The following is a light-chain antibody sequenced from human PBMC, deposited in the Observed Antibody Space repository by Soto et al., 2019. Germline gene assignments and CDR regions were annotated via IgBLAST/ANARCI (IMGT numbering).Light chain of an antibody. CDR1: QRISNY. V-gene: IGKV1-27*01. Sequence: QMSQPPSSVSASVGDRVTITCRARQRISNYVAGYHPKPGKVPNLLIYAASTLQAGVPSQFIGSVSRTDFTLTISSLQPEDVATYYCQKCNSAPLTCGGGTKVDI. J-gene: IGKJ4*01. CDR2: AAS. CDR3: QKCNSAPLT.